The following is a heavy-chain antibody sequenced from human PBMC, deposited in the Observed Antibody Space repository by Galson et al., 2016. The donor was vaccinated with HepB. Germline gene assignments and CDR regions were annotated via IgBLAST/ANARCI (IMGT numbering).Heavy chain of an antibody. D-gene: IGHD3-16*02. CDR1: GGSISSGGYY. J-gene: IGHJ3*02. V-gene: IGHV4-31*03. Sequence: TLSLTCTVSGGSISSGGYYWTWIRQHPGKGLEWTGYIHYTGNTYGNPSLKSRVTMSIDPSKNQFSLKLRSATAADTAVYYCATIRLGEFSTGAFDIWGQGTKVTVSS. CDR2: IHYTGNT. CDR3: ATIRLGEFSTGAFDI.